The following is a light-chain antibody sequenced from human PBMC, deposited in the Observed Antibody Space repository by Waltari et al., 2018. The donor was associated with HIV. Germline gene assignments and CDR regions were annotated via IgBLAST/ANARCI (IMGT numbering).Light chain of an antibody. J-gene: IGLJ2*01. V-gene: IGLV1-44*01. CDR3: AAWDDSLNGPV. CDR2: SNN. CDR1: SSNMGSNT. Sequence: QSVLTQPPSASGTPGQRVTISCPGSSSNMGSNTVTWYQRLPGTAPKLLIYSNNQRPSGVPDRFSGSKSGTSASLDISGLQSEDETDYFCAAWDDSLNGPVFGGGTKLTVL.